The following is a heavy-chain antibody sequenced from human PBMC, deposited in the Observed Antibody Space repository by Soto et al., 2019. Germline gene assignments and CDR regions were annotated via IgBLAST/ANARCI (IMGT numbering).Heavy chain of an antibody. J-gene: IGHJ6*02. CDR1: GYSFSTYC. CDR2: ISGHKGDT. Sequence: ASVKVSCKASGYSFSTYCISWVRQVPGQGLEWMGWISGHKGDTNYARNFRGRISLTTDTSASIAYMELRRLRSDDTALYYCAREVGIAAAAYYHYYEGMDVWGQGTTVTVSS. D-gene: IGHD2-21*01. V-gene: IGHV1-18*04. CDR3: AREVGIAAAAYYHYYEGMDV.